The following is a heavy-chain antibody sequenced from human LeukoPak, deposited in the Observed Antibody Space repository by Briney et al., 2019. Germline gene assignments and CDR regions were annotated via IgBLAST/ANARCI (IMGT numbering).Heavy chain of an antibody. CDR2: MNPNSGNT. J-gene: IGHJ5*02. Sequence: ASVKVSCKASGYTFTSYDINWVRQATGQGLEWMGWMNPNSGNTGYAQKFQGRFTMTRNTSTSTAYMELSSLRSEDTAVYYCARAYPGIAAAGSGYWFDPWGQGTLVTVSS. D-gene: IGHD6-13*01. CDR1: GYTFTSYD. CDR3: ARAYPGIAAAGSGYWFDP. V-gene: IGHV1-8*01.